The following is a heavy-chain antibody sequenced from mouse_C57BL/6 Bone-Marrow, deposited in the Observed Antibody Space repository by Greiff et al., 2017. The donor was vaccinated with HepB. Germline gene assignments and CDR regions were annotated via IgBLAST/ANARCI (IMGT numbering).Heavy chain of an antibody. D-gene: IGHD1-1*01. J-gene: IGHJ3*01. V-gene: IGHV1-19*01. CDR2: INPYNGGT. CDR3: ARGYYGREFAY. CDR1: GYTFTDYY. Sequence: EVQLQQSGPVLVKPGASVKMSCKASGYTFTDYYMNWVKQSHGKSLEWIGVINPYNGGTSYNQKFKGKATLTVDKSSSTAYMELNSLTSEDSAVYYCARGYYGREFAYWGQGTLVTVSA.